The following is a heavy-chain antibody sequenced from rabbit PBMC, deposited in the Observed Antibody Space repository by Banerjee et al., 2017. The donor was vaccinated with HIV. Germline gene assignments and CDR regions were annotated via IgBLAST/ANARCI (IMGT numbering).Heavy chain of an antibody. D-gene: IGHD6-1*01. J-gene: IGHJ4*01. CDR2: INTSSGNT. V-gene: IGHV1S40*01. CDR3: ARFIASFAGYGYANL. CDR1: GFSFRNKYV. Sequence: QSLEESGGDLVKPEGSLTLTCTASGFSFRNKYVMCWVRQAPGKGLEWIACINTSSGNTVYATWAKGRFTISKMPSTTVTLQMTSMTAADTATYFCARFIASFAGYGYANLWGPGTLVTVS.